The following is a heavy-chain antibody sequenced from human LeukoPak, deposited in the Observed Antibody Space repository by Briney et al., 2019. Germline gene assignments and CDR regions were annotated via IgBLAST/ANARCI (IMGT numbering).Heavy chain of an antibody. CDR3: ASFRSTIWSFDY. V-gene: IGHV4-38-2*02. Sequence: SETLFLTCTVSGYSISSGYYWGWIRQPPGKGLEWIGSIYYSGSTYYNPSLKSRVTISVDTSKNQFSLKLSSVTAADTAVYYCASFRSTIWSFDYWGQGTLVTVSS. J-gene: IGHJ4*02. D-gene: IGHD5-24*01. CDR1: GYSISSGYY. CDR2: IYYSGST.